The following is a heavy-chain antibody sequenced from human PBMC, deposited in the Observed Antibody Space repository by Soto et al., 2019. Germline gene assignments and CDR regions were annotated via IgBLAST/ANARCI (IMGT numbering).Heavy chain of an antibody. CDR1: GYSFTNND. CDR2: MNPGSGDT. Sequence: ASVKVSCKASGYSFTNNDVSWVRQATGQGLEWMGWMNPGSGDTGYAQKFQGRVTMTRDISIATXXXXLSSLRSDDTAIYYCARMETFGSLNWFDPWGQGTLVTVSS. J-gene: IGHJ5*02. V-gene: IGHV1-8*01. CDR3: ARMETFGSLNWFDP. D-gene: IGHD3-16*01.